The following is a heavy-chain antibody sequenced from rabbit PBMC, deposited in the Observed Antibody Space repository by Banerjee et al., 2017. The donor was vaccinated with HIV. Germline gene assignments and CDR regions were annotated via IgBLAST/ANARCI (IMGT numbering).Heavy chain of an antibody. D-gene: IGHD6-1*01. V-gene: IGHV1S40*01. J-gene: IGHJ4*01. CDR1: GFSFSSSYY. Sequence: QSLEESGGDLVKPGASLTLTCTASGFSFSSSYYMCWVRQAPGKGLEWIACIYAGSSGSTYYASWAKGRFTISKTSSTTVTLQMTSLTAADTATYFCARAPYAGYAGYGYAKEYYFNLWGQGTLVTVS. CDR2: IYAGSSGST. CDR3: ARAPYAGYAGYGYAKEYYFNL.